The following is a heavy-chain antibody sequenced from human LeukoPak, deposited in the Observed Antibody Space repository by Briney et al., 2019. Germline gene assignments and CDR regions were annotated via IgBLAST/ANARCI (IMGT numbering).Heavy chain of an antibody. CDR2: IYYSGST. D-gene: IGHD3-22*01. Sequence: PSETLPLTCTVSGGSISSYYWSWIQLPPGKGLEWIGYIYYSGSTNYNPSLKRRVTISVDTSKNQFSLKLSSVTAADTAVYYCARHWYYYDSSGFLNYYYYYGMDVWGQGTTVTVSS. CDR1: GGSISSYY. CDR3: ARHWYYYDSSGFLNYYYYYGMDV. J-gene: IGHJ6*02. V-gene: IGHV4-59*08.